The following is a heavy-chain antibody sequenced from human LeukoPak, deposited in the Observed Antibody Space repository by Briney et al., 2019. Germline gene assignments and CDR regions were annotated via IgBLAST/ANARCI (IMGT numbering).Heavy chain of an antibody. J-gene: IGHJ4*02. V-gene: IGHV3-53*01. Sequence: PGESLRLSCAASGFTVSSNYMSWVRQAPGKGLEQFSVIYSGGDTYYADSVKGRFTISRDNSKNTLYLQMNSLRAEDTAVYYCATGGEYYDGRGYGHDHWGQGTLVTVSS. D-gene: IGHD3-22*01. CDR2: IYSGGDT. CDR3: ATGGEYYDGRGYGHDH. CDR1: GFTVSSNY.